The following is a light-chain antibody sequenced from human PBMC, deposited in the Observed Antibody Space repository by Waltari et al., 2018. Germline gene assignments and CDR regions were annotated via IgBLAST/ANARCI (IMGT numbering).Light chain of an antibody. CDR1: SSDVGGYNY. V-gene: IGLV2-14*03. CDR3: SSYTIRSTYV. J-gene: IGLJ1*01. Sequence: QSALTQPASVSGSPGQSITISCTGTSSDVGGYNYVSWYQQHPGKAPKLIISDVSNRPSGVSSRFSGSKSGNTASLTISGLQAEDEADYYCSSYTIRSTYVFGIGTKVTVL. CDR2: DVS.